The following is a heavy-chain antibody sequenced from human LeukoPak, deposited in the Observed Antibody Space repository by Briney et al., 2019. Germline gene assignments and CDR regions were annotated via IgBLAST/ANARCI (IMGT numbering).Heavy chain of an antibody. V-gene: IGHV1-2*02. D-gene: IGHD3-16*02. CDR3: ARYRRDRFWFDP. CDR2: INPNSGAT. CDR1: GYAFTAYY. Sequence: ASVKVSCKTSGYAFTAYYMHWVRQAPGQGLEWMGWINPNSGATNYAQKFQGRVTMTRDTSINTAYMELSRLRSDDTAVYYCARYRRDRFWFDPWGQGTLVTVSS. J-gene: IGHJ5*02.